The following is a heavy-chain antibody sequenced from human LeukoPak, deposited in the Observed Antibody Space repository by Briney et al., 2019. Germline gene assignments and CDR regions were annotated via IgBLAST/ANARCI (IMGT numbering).Heavy chain of an antibody. Sequence: GGSLRLPCVASGFTFGKYWMSWVRQAPGKGLEWVANIKLDGSEKNYVDSVKGRFTISRDNTKNSLYLQMNSPRVEDTAVFYCARDQYDTWSRRGNFDSWGQGTLVIVSS. CDR2: IKLDGSEK. CDR3: ARDQYDTWSRRGNFDS. J-gene: IGHJ4*02. V-gene: IGHV3-7*03. CDR1: GFTFGKYW. D-gene: IGHD3-3*01.